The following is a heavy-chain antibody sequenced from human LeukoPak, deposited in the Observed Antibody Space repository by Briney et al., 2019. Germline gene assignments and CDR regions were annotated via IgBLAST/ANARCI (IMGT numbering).Heavy chain of an antibody. V-gene: IGHV4-34*01. Sequence: PSETLSLTCAVYGGSFSGYYWSWIRQPPGKGLEWIGEINHSGSTNYNPSLKSRVTMSVDTSKNQFSLKLRSVTAADTAFYYCARPRIVVVNDAFDIWGQGTMVIVSS. CDR2: INHSGST. CDR1: GGSFSGYY. D-gene: IGHD2-21*01. J-gene: IGHJ3*02. CDR3: ARPRIVVVNDAFDI.